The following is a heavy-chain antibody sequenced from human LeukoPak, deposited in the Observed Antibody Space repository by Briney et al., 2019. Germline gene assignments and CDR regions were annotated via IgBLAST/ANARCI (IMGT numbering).Heavy chain of an antibody. CDR2: ISEYNGNT. Sequence: ASVKVSCKASRYIFNSSGISCVRQAPGRGREWMGWISEYNGNTNYAQKLQGRVTMTTDTSTSTAYMELRSLRADDTAVYYCARGQDVLLWVGDDMGAFDIWGQGTMVTVSS. V-gene: IGHV1-18*01. D-gene: IGHD3-10*01. J-gene: IGHJ3*02. CDR3: ARGQDVLLWVGDDMGAFDI. CDR1: RYIFNSSG.